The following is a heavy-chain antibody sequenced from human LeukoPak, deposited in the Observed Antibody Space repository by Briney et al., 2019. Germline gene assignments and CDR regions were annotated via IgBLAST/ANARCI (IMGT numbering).Heavy chain of an antibody. D-gene: IGHD4-17*01. CDR3: TRLGYGDSTDY. V-gene: IGHV3-73*01. CDR1: GFTFSGSA. Sequence: GGSLRLSCAASGFTFSGSAMHWVRQASGKGLEWVGRIRSKANSYATAYAASVKGRFTISRDDSKSTAYLQMNSLKTEDTAVYYCTRLGYGDSTDYWGQGTLVTVSS. J-gene: IGHJ4*02. CDR2: IRSKANSYAT.